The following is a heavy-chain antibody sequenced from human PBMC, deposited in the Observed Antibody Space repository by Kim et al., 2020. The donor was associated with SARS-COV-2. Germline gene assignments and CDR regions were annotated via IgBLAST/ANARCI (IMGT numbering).Heavy chain of an antibody. J-gene: IGHJ4*02. D-gene: IGHD3-22*01. V-gene: IGHV3-30*02. CDR3: AKDPGYYDSSGYGYYFDY. Sequence: GRFTISRDNSKNTLYLQINSLRAEDTAVYYCAKDPGYYDSSGYGYYFDYWGQGTLVTVSS.